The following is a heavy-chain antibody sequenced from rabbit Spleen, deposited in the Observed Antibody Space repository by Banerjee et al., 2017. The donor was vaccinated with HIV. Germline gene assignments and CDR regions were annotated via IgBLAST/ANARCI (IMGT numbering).Heavy chain of an antibody. J-gene: IGHJ6*01. CDR1: GVSFVGKSD. Sequence: QALEVAGGGRVEPGARPMLLCIAAGVSFVGKSDMCWVRQAPGKGLEWIAWIDPGYSGGTYSATWAKGRLTISNTSSSTVTLKMSSLQVRDPATSFCARDSGTSFTTYGMALWGQGTLVTVS. D-gene: IGHD8-1*01. V-gene: IGHV1S40*01. CDR3: ARDSGTSFTTYGMAL. CDR2: IDPGYSGGT.